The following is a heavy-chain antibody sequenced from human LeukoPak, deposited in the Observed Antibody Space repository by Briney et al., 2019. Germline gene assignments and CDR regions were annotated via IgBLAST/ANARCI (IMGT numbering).Heavy chain of an antibody. CDR1: GFTFSSYG. V-gene: IGHV3-23*01. CDR2: ISGSGGST. CDR3: ANLLRYFDWPFDY. J-gene: IGHJ4*02. Sequence: GGTLRLSCAASGFTFSSYGMSWVRQAPGKGLEWVSAISGSGGSTYYADSVKGRFTISRDNSKNTLYLQMNSLRAEDSAVYYCANLLRYFDWPFDYWGQGTLVTVSS. D-gene: IGHD3-9*01.